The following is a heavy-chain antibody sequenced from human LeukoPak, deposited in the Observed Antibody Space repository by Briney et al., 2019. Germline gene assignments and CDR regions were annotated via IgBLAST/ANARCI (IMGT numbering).Heavy chain of an antibody. Sequence: GGSLRLSCAASGFTFSNYDMSWVRQAPGQGLEWVSAISGSGDSTYYADSVKGRFTISRDNSKNTLYLQMNSLRADDTAVYCCAKAGDYLTRFDYWGQGTLVTVSS. D-gene: IGHD4-17*01. CDR1: GFTFSNYD. V-gene: IGHV3-23*01. J-gene: IGHJ4*02. CDR2: ISGSGDST. CDR3: AKAGDYLTRFDY.